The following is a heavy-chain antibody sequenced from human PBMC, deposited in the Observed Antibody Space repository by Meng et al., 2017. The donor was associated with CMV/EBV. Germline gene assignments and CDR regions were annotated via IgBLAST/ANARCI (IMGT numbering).Heavy chain of an antibody. CDR1: GGSISIGDYY. J-gene: IGHJ4*02. Sequence: DAGPGLVKPSQTLCLTCTVSGGSISIGDYYWSWIRQPPGKGLEWIGYIYYSGSTYYNPSLKSRVTISVDTSKNQFSLKLSSVTAADTAVYYCARDNRRGGVDYWGQGTLVTVSS. CDR3: ARDNRRGGVDY. V-gene: IGHV4-30-4*08. D-gene: IGHD3-3*01. CDR2: IYYSGST.